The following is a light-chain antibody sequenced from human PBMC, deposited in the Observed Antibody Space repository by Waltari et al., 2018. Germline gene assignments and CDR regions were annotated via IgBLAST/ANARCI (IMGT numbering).Light chain of an antibody. CDR1: SSNIGITI. Sequence: QSVLTPTPSVSATPGQRVTIPCSGSSSNIGITIVNWYQQLPGTAPKLLLHTNSQRPAGFPDRLSGSKSGTSASLAISGRQSEDEAEYYCAAWDDSLDGPVFGGGTKLTVL. J-gene: IGLJ3*02. CDR2: TNS. CDR3: AAWDDSLDGPV. V-gene: IGLV1-44*01.